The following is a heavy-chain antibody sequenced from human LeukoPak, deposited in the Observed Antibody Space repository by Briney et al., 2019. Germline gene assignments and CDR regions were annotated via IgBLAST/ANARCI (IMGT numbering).Heavy chain of an antibody. CDR2: IYYSGST. D-gene: IGHD3-3*01. CDR3: ARFARFLAFDP. CDR1: GGSISSGDYY. J-gene: IGHJ5*02. V-gene: IGHV4-30-4*01. Sequence: PSETLSLTCTVSGGSISSGDYYWSWIRQPPGKGLEWIGHIYYSGSTYYNPSLKSRVTISVDTSKNQFSLKLSSVTAADTAVYYCARFARFLAFDPWGQGTLVTVSS.